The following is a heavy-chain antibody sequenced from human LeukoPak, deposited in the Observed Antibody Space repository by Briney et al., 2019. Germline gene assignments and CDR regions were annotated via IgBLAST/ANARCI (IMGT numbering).Heavy chain of an antibody. Sequence: GASVKVSCKASGYTFTDYDIHWVRQAPGQGLEWMGWVNPNSGDTDHAHKFQGRVTMTSDTSISTAYMDLNRVRSDDTAVYYCALLFSSTWYRFDYWGQGTLVTVSS. J-gene: IGHJ4*02. CDR2: VNPNSGDT. D-gene: IGHD6-13*01. CDR3: ALLFSSTWYRFDY. V-gene: IGHV1-2*02. CDR1: GYTFTDYD.